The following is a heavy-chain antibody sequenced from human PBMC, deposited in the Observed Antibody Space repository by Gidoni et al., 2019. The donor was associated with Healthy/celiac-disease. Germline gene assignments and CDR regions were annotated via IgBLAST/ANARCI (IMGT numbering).Heavy chain of an antibody. CDR3: ARKGADGAGSYYPADWYFDL. CDR1: GGSISSSSYY. J-gene: IGHJ2*01. Sequence: QLQLQESGPGLVKPSETLSLTCTVSGGSISSSSYYWGWIRQPPGKGLEWVGSISYRGSTYYNPSLKSRVTISVDTSKNQFSLKLSSVTAADTAVYYCARKGADGAGSYYPADWYFDLWGRGTLVTVSS. D-gene: IGHD3-10*01. V-gene: IGHV4-39*01. CDR2: ISYRGST.